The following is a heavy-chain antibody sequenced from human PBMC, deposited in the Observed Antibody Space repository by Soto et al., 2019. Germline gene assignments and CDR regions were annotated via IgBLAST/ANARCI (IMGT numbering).Heavy chain of an antibody. CDR1: EFTVSTNY. CDR3: ARGPAFDF. Sequence: QLVQSGGGLVQPGGSLRLSCAASEFTVSTNYMSWVRQAPGKGLEWVSVLYTGGSAYYADSVKGRFTISRDDSKHTLYLQMASLRAEDTTVYYCARGPAFDFWGLGTMVTVSS. CDR2: LYTGGSA. V-gene: IGHV3-66*01. J-gene: IGHJ3*01.